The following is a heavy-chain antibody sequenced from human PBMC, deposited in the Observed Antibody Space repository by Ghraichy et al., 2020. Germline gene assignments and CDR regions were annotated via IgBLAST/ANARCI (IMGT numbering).Heavy chain of an antibody. V-gene: IGHV4-59*01. CDR3: ALGGAVAGPYIHY. CDR2: IYHTGST. J-gene: IGHJ4*02. Sequence: TLSLTCHVSGDSISTYYWTWIRQPPGKELEWIGSIYHTGSTNYNPSLKSRVAISVDTSKNQFSLNLYSVTAADTAVYYCALGGAVAGPYIHYWGQGTLVSVSS. D-gene: IGHD6-19*01. CDR1: GDSISTYY.